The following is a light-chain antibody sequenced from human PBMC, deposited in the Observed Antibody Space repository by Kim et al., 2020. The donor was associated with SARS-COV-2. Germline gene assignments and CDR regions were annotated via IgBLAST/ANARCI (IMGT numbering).Light chain of an antibody. Sequence: DIQMTQSPSTLSASVGDRVTITCRASQSINSWLAWYQQKPGKAPKLLIYKASSLESGVPSRFSGSGSGTEFTLTISSLQPDDFATYYCQQYNSYPYTFGQGTKLEI. V-gene: IGKV1-5*03. CDR3: QQYNSYPYT. J-gene: IGKJ2*01. CDR2: KAS. CDR1: QSINSW.